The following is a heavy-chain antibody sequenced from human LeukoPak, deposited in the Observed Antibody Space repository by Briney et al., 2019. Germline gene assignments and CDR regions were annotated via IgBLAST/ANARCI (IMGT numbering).Heavy chain of an antibody. CDR3: ARSRAFNSGAFDP. J-gene: IGHJ5*02. CDR1: GGSVNSGSYY. Sequence: PSETLSLTCTVSGGSVNSGSYYWNWIRQPPGKGLEWLGYIYYSGSTNYNPSLKSRVTISVDTSKNQFSLRLNSVTAADTAVYYCARSRAFNSGAFDPWGQGSLVTVSS. CDR2: IYYSGST. D-gene: IGHD1-26*01. V-gene: IGHV4-61*01.